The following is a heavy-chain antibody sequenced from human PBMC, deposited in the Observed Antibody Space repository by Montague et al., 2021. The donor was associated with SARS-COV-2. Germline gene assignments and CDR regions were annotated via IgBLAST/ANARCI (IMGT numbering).Heavy chain of an antibody. CDR1: GGSISSYY. D-gene: IGHD3-10*01. V-gene: IGHV4-59*01. Sequence: SETLSLTCTVSGGSISSYYWSWIRQPPGKRLEWIGYIYYSGSTNYNPSLKSRVTISVATSKNQFSLKLSSVTAADTAVYHCARAGGGVIRGKVGFDYWGQGTLVTVSS. CDR2: IYYSGST. J-gene: IGHJ4*02. CDR3: ARAGGGVIRGKVGFDY.